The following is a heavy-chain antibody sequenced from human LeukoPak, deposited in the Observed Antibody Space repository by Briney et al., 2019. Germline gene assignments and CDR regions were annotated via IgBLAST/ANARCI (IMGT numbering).Heavy chain of an antibody. D-gene: IGHD2/OR15-2a*01. CDR2: INSDGSWT. Sequence: GGSLRLSCAASGNYWMHWVRQVPGKGLVWVSHINSDGSWTSYADSVKGQFTISKDNAKNTVYLQMNSLRAEDTAVYYCVSFYETYWGRGTLVTVSS. J-gene: IGHJ4*02. CDR3: VSFYETY. CDR1: GNYW. V-gene: IGHV3-74*01.